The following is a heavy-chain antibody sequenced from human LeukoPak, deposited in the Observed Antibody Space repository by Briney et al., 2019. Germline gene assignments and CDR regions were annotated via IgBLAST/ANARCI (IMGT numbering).Heavy chain of an antibody. Sequence: ASVKVSCTASGYTFTSYDINWVRQATGQGLEWMGWMNPNSGNTGYAQKFQGRVTMTRNTSISTAYMELSSLRSEDTAVYYCARGPATIFGLNWFDPWGQGTLVTVSS. J-gene: IGHJ5*02. D-gene: IGHD3-3*01. CDR2: MNPNSGNT. V-gene: IGHV1-8*01. CDR3: ARGPATIFGLNWFDP. CDR1: GYTFTSYD.